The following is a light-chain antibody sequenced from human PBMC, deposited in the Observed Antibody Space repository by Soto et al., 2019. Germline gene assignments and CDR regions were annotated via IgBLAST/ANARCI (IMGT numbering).Light chain of an antibody. CDR1: QSVSDY. J-gene: IGKJ1*01. Sequence: EIEMTQSPATLSVSPGERATLSCRASQSVSDYLVWYQQKPGQAPRLLISGASIRATGIPARFSGHGSGREFTLTISSLQSEDFAVYYCQQYLTWPWRFGQGTKVEI. V-gene: IGKV3-15*01. CDR2: GAS. CDR3: QQYLTWPWR.